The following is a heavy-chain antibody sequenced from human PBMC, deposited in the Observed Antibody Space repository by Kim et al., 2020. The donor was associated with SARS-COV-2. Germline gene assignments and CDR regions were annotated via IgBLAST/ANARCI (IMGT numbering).Heavy chain of an antibody. Sequence: GRFTISRDNSKNTLYLQMNSLRAEDTAVYYCAREVDTMVRGVIIYDAFDIWGQGTMVTVSS. CDR3: AREVDTMVRGVIIYDAFDI. V-gene: IGHV3-30*07. J-gene: IGHJ3*02. D-gene: IGHD3-10*01.